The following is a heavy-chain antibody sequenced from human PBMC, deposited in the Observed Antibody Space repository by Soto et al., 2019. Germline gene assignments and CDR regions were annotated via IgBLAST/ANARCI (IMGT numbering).Heavy chain of an antibody. D-gene: IGHD3-10*01. J-gene: IGHJ5*01. Sequence: EVQLVESGGGLVQPGGSLRLSCAASGFTFSPYTMTWIRQSPGKGLEWVSSITSSSGTIYYADSVKGRFTISRDNANYSLYLQLNSLRAEDTAVYYCARERGGYWFDSWGQGTLVTVSS. CDR1: GFTFSPYT. V-gene: IGHV3-48*01. CDR2: ITSSSGTI. CDR3: ARERGGYWFDS.